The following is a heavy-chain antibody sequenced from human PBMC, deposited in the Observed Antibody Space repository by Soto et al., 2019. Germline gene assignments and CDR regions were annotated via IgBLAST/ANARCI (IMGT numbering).Heavy chain of an antibody. Sequence: PSETLSLTCAVSGGSISSGGYSWSWIRQPPGKGLEWIGYIYHSGSTYYNPSLKSRVTISVDTSKNQFSLKLSSVTAADTAVYYCARKGRPMVRGVITQGYFQHWGQGTLVTVSS. CDR3: ARKGRPMVRGVITQGYFQH. V-gene: IGHV4-30-2*01. CDR2: IYHSGST. D-gene: IGHD3-10*01. CDR1: GGSISSGGYS. J-gene: IGHJ1*01.